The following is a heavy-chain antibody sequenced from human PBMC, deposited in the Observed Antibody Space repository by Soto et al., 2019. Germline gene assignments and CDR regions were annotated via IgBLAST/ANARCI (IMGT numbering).Heavy chain of an antibody. CDR3: ARGAGGTAYDSSGYYY. V-gene: IGHV4-34*01. CDR1: GGSFSGYY. J-gene: IGHJ4*02. CDR2: INHRGST. D-gene: IGHD3-22*01. Sequence: SETLSLTCAVYGGSFSGYYWSWIRQPPGKGLEWIGEINHRGSTNYNPSLKSRVTISVDTSKNQFSRKLSSVTAADTAVYYCARGAGGTAYDSSGYYYWGQGTLVTVSS.